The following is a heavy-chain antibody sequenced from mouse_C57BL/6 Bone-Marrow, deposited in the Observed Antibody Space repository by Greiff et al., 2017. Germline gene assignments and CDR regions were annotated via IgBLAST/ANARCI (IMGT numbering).Heavy chain of an antibody. J-gene: IGHJ4*01. CDR2: IRNKANNHAT. CDR3: TRTDSNYVFYAMDY. CDR1: GFTFSDAW. Sequence: EVKVEESGGGLVQPGGSMKLSCAASGFTFSDAWMDWVRQSPEKGLEWVAEIRNKANNHATYYAESVKGRFTISRDDSKSSVYLQMNSLRAEDTGIYYCTRTDSNYVFYAMDYWGQGTSVTVSS. V-gene: IGHV6-6*01. D-gene: IGHD2-5*01.